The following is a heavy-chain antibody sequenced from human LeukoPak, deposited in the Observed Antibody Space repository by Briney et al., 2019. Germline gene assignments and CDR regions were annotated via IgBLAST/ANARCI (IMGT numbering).Heavy chain of an antibody. V-gene: IGHV3-23*01. Sequence: GGSLRPSCAVSGITLSNYGMSWVRQAPGKGLEWVSGISGSGGNTYYADSVKGRFTISRDNSKNTLYLQMNSLRAEDTAVYFCAKRGVVIRVILVGFHKEAYYFDSWGQGALVTVPS. CDR2: ISGSGGNT. CDR1: GITLSNYG. D-gene: IGHD3-22*01. CDR3: AKRGVVIRVILVGFHKEAYYFDS. J-gene: IGHJ4*02.